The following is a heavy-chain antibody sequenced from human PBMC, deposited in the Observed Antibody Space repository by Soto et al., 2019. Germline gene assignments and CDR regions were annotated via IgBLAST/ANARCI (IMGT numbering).Heavy chain of an antibody. CDR3: ARGSVSSGWSFDF. CDR2: IWYDGSSK. J-gene: IGHJ4*02. Sequence: PGGSLRLSCAASGFTFSSYGMHWVRQAPGKGLEWVAFIWYDGSSKYYADSVRGRFTISRDNAKNSLYLQMNSLRAEDTAVYYCARGSVSSGWSFDFWGQGALVTVSS. CDR1: GFTFSSYG. D-gene: IGHD6-19*01. V-gene: IGHV3-33*01.